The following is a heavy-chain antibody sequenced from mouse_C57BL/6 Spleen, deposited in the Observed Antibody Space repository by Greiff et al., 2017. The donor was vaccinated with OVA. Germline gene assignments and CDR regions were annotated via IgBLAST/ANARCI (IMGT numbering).Heavy chain of an antibody. V-gene: IGHV14-2*01. CDR3: ASGDYGFWFAY. J-gene: IGHJ3*01. D-gene: IGHD2-4*01. Sequence: DVKLVESGAELVKPGASVKLSCTASGFNIKDYYMHWVKQRTEQGLEWIGRIDPEDGETKYAPKFQGKATITADTSSNTAYLQLSSLTSEDTAVYYCASGDYGFWFAYWGQGTLVTVSA. CDR1: GFNIKDYY. CDR2: IDPEDGET.